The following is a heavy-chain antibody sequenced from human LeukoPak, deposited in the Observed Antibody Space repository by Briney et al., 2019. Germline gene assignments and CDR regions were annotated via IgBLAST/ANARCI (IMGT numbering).Heavy chain of an antibody. CDR1: GGTFSSYA. CDR2: FDPEDGET. Sequence: ASVKVSCKASGGTFSSYAISWVRQAPGKGLEWMGGFDPEDGETIYAQKFQGRVTMTEDTSTDTAYMELSSLRSEDTAVYYCARAERITIFGVVIYPLSLWGQGTLVTVSS. J-gene: IGHJ4*02. D-gene: IGHD3-3*01. CDR3: ARAERITIFGVVIYPLSL. V-gene: IGHV1-24*01.